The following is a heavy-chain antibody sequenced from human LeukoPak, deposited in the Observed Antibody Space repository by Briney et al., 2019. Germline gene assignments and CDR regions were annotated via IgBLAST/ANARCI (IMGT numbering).Heavy chain of an antibody. CDR3: AKGATVTPDYYYYYMDV. Sequence: PGRSLRLSCAASGFTFSTYGVHWVRQAPGKGLEWVAFIRYDGSNKYYVDSVKGRFTISRDNSKNTLYLQMNSLRAEDTAVYYCAKGATVTPDYYYYYMDVWGKGTTVTVSS. CDR2: IRYDGSNK. J-gene: IGHJ6*03. CDR1: GFTFSTYG. V-gene: IGHV3-30*02. D-gene: IGHD4-17*01.